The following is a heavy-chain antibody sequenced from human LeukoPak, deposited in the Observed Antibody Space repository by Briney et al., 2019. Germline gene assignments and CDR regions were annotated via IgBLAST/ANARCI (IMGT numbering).Heavy chain of an antibody. Sequence: GASVKVSCKASGYTFTGYYMHWVRQAPGQGLEWMGWINPDSGGTIYAQNFQGRVTMTRDTSISTAYMELSSLRSDDTAVYYCARDLGDTYGSVGDFDYWGPGTLVTVSS. J-gene: IGHJ4*02. V-gene: IGHV1-2*02. CDR2: INPDSGGT. CDR1: GYTFTGYY. CDR3: ARDLGDTYGSVGDFDY. D-gene: IGHD3-10*01.